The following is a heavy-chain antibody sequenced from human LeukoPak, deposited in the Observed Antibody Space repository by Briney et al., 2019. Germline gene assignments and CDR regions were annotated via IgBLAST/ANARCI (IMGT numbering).Heavy chain of an antibody. CDR1: GFTVSRNY. J-gene: IGHJ6*04. D-gene: IGHD3-10*02. V-gene: IGHV3-66*01. CDR2: IYSGGST. Sequence: GGSLRLSCAASGFTVSRNYTSWVRQAPGKGLEWVSVIYSGGSTYYADSVKGRFTISRDNSKNTLYLQMNSLRAEDTAVYYCAELGITMIGGVWGKGTTVTISS. CDR3: AELGITMIGGV.